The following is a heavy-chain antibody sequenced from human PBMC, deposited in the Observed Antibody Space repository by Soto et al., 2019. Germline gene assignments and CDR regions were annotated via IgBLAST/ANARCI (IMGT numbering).Heavy chain of an antibody. V-gene: IGHV1-18*01. CDR1: GYTFTSYG. D-gene: IGHD3-3*01. CDR3: ARPVLRFLEWSYMDV. J-gene: IGHJ6*03. Sequence: ASVKVSCKASGYTFTSYGISWVRQAPGQGLEWMGWISAYNGITNYAQKLQGRVTMTTDTSTSTAYMELRSLRSDDTAVYYCARPVLRFLEWSYMDVWGKGTTVTVS. CDR2: ISAYNGIT.